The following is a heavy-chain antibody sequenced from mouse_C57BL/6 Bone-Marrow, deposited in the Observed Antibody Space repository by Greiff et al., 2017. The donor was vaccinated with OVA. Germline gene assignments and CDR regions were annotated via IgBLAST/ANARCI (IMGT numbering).Heavy chain of an antibody. CDR1: GYTFTDYY. Sequence: EVKVVESGPELVKPGASVKISCKASGYTFTDYYMNWVKQSHGKSLEWIGDINPNNGGTSYNQKFKGKATLTVDKSSSTAYMELRSLTSEDSAVYYCALTGPYYLDYWGQGTTLTVSS. CDR2: INPNNGGT. V-gene: IGHV1-26*01. CDR3: ALTGPYYLDY. J-gene: IGHJ2*01. D-gene: IGHD4-1*01.